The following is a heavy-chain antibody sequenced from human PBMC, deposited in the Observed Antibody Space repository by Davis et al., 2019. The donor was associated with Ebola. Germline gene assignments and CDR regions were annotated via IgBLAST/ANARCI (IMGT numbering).Heavy chain of an antibody. CDR2: INHSGST. V-gene: IGHV4-34*01. Sequence: MPSETLSLTCAVYGGSFSGYYWSWIRQPPGKGLEWIGEINHSGSTNYNPSLKSRVTISVDTSKNQFSLRLSSVTAADTAVYYCARAPDDDEGSPLLYYYYYGMDVWGQGTTVTVSS. J-gene: IGHJ6*02. CDR3: ARAPDDDEGSPLLYYYYYGMDV. CDR1: GGSFSGYY. D-gene: IGHD1-14*01.